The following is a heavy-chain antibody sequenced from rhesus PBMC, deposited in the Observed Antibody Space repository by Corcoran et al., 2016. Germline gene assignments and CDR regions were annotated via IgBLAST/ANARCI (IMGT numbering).Heavy chain of an antibody. CDR3: ARQGNSGFDN. CDR1: GHSISSGYY. J-gene: IGHJ4*01. D-gene: IGHD1-44*01. V-gene: IGHV4-99*01. Sequence: QVQLQESGPGLVKPSETLSLTCTVSGHSISSGYYWGWIRQPPGKGLEYIGYIIGTGGNTYNNPALKSRVTISKDTSKNQFALKLSSVTAADPAVYDCARQGNSGFDNWGQGVLVTVSS. CDR2: IIGTGGNT.